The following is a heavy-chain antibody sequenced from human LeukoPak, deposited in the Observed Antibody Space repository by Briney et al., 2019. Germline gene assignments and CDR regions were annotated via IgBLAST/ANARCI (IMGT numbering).Heavy chain of an antibody. V-gene: IGHV3-21*01. Sequence: PGGSLRLSYAASGFIFSDYSMNWVRQAPGKGLEWVSSISGSSSYIYYADSVKGRFTISRDNAKKLLYLQMNSLRAEDTAVYYCARSPDYYYMDVWGKGTTVTVSS. CDR3: ARSPDYYYMDV. CDR2: ISGSSSYI. CDR1: GFIFSDYS. J-gene: IGHJ6*03.